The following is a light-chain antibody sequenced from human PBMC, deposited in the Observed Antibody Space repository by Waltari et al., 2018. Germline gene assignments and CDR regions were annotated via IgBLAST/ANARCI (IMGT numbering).Light chain of an antibody. Sequence: QSALTQPRSVSGSPGRSVTISCTGTGSDVGRYDYISWFQQQPGKAPRLIIYDVNQRPSGVPDRFSASKSGNTASLIISGLQAEDEADYYCCSYAGDFYVFGTGTTVTVL. CDR1: GSDVGRYDY. V-gene: IGLV2-11*01. CDR2: DVN. J-gene: IGLJ1*01. CDR3: CSYAGDFYV.